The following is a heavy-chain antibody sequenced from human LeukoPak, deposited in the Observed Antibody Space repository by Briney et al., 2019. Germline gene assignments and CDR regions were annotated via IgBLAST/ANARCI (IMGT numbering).Heavy chain of an antibody. D-gene: IGHD4-17*01. CDR2: MNQDGSGK. V-gene: IGHV3-7*01. J-gene: IGHJ4*02. Sequence: GGSLRLSCAASGFTFSNYWMTWVRQAPGKGLEWVANMNQDGSGKYYVDSAKGRFAISRDNAKNSLYLQMNSLRAEDTAVYYCAGSYGDWGQGTLVTVSS. CDR3: AGSYGD. CDR1: GFTFSNYW.